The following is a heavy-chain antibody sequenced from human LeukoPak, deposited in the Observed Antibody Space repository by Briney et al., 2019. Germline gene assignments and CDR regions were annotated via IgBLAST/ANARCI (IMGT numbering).Heavy chain of an antibody. D-gene: IGHD4-11*01. CDR1: GGSISSSSYY. Sequence: SETLSLTCTVSGGSISSSSYYWGWIRQPPGKGLEWIGYIYYSGSTNYNPSLKSRVTISVDTSKNQFSLKLSSVTAADTAVYYCASVNYGNYAFDYWGQGTLVTVSS. CDR3: ASVNYGNYAFDY. V-gene: IGHV4-61*05. J-gene: IGHJ4*02. CDR2: IYYSGST.